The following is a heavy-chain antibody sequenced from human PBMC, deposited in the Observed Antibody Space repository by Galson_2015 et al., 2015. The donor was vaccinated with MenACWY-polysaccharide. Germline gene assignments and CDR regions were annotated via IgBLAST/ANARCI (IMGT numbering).Heavy chain of an antibody. V-gene: IGHV3-21*01. J-gene: IGHJ6*02. Sequence: SLRLSCAASGFTFSTYNMNWVRQAPGRGLEWVSSISSSSSDISYADSVKGRFTISRDNARNSLYLQMNSLRADDTAVYYCAKGRAPSTYYGMDVWGQGTTVTVSS. D-gene: IGHD2-2*01. CDR3: AKGRAPSTYYGMDV. CDR1: GFTFSTYN. CDR2: ISSSSSDI.